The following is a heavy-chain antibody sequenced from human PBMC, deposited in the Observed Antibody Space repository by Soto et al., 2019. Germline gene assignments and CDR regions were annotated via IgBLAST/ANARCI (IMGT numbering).Heavy chain of an antibody. J-gene: IGHJ2*01. CDR2: ISGGGDAP. CDR3: ARKAPGSTSRPYYWYFDL. V-gene: IGHV3-23*01. Sequence: EVQLLESGGGLVQPGGSLRLSCAASGFTFINYAMNWVRQAPGKGLEWVSTISGGGDAPFFADSVRGRFTISRDNSKNTVTLQMTNLGVDDTAVYFCARKAPGSTSRPYYWYFDLWGRGTLVTVSS. D-gene: IGHD2-2*01. CDR1: GFTFINYA.